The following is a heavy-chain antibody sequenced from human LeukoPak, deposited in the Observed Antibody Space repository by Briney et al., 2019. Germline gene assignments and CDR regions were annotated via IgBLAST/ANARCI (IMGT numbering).Heavy chain of an antibody. V-gene: IGHV3-7*01. D-gene: IGHD6-6*01. CDR3: VRTSRSSSSDY. CDR1: GFTFSNCW. J-gene: IGHJ4*02. Sequence: PGGSLRLSCAASGFTFSNCWMNWVRQAPARQALGEGLVWVATIKSDGSERYYVDSVTGRFTISRDNAKNSLYLQMDSLRAEDTAVYYCVRTSRSSSSDYWGQGTLVTVSS. CDR2: IKSDGSER.